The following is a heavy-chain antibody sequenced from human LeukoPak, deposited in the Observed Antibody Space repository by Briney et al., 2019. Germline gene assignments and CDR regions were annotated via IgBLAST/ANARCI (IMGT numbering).Heavy chain of an antibody. J-gene: IGHJ4*02. CDR2: INPNSGGT. Sequence: ASVTVSCKATGCTFTGYYMQWVRQAPGQGLEGMGWINPNSGGTNYAQKFQGRVTMTRDTSTSTAYMELSRLRSDDTAVFYCARDLIAYCSGASCPHWGQGTLATVSS. CDR1: GCTFTGYY. V-gene: IGHV1-2*02. CDR3: ARDLIAYCSGASCPH. D-gene: IGHD2-15*01.